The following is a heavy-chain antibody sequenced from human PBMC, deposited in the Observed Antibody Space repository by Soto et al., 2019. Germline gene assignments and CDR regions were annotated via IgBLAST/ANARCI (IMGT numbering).Heavy chain of an antibody. CDR3: ARETSGWLQFGGSYFDY. V-gene: IGHV1-69*06. CDR1: GGTFSSYA. CDR2: IIPIFGAA. J-gene: IGHJ4*02. Sequence: SVKVSCKASGGTFSSYAISWVRQAPGQGLEWMGGIIPIFGAANYAQKFQGRVTITADKSTSTAYMELSSLRSEDTAVYYCARETSGWLQFGGSYFDYWGQGTLVTVSS. D-gene: IGHD5-12*01.